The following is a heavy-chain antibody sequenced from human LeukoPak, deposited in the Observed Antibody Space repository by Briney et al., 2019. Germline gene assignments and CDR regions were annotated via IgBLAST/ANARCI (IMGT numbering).Heavy chain of an antibody. D-gene: IGHD2-2*01. CDR2: ISSSGSTI. CDR1: GFTFSDYY. J-gene: IGHJ6*02. V-gene: IGHV3-11*01. Sequence: PGGSLRLSCAASGFTFSDYYMSWIRQAPGKGLEWVSYISSSGSTIYYADSVKGRFTISRDNAKNSLYLQMNSLRAEGTAVCYCASLGYCSSTSCYSGVNYYYGMDVWGQGTTVTVSS. CDR3: ASLGYCSSTSCYSGVNYYYGMDV.